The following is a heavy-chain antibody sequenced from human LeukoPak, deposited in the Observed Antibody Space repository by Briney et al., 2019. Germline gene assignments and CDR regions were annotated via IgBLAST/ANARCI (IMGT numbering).Heavy chain of an antibody. Sequence: VASVKVSCKASGGTFSSYAISWVRQAPGQGLEWMGGIIPIFGTANYAQKFQGRVTITADESTSTAYMELSSLRSEDTAVYYCARTGSYCTNGVCSPLGYYGMDVWGQGTTVTVSS. CDR2: IIPIFGTA. CDR1: GGTFSSYA. J-gene: IGHJ6*02. CDR3: ARTGSYCTNGVCSPLGYYGMDV. V-gene: IGHV1-69*13. D-gene: IGHD2-8*01.